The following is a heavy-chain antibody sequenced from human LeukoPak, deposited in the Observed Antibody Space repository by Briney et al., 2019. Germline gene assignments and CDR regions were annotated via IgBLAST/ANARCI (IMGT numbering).Heavy chain of an antibody. J-gene: IGHJ3*02. CDR2: IYTSGNT. D-gene: IGHD1-26*01. CDR1: GGSISSGRHY. CDR3: ARDMVGYDAFDI. Sequence: SETLSLTCTVSGGSISSGRHYWNWIRQPAGKGLEWIGRIYTSGNTNYNPSLKSRVTISADTSKNQFSLKLSSVTAADTAVYYCARDMVGYDAFDIWGQGTMVTVSS. V-gene: IGHV4-61*02.